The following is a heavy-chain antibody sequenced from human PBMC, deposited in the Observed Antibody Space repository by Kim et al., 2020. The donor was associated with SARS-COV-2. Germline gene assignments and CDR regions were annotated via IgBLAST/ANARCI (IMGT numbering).Heavy chain of an antibody. CDR3: ARVYDGGAWFDP. CDR1: GGSFSGYY. J-gene: IGHJ5*02. V-gene: IGHV4-34*01. Sequence: SETLSLTCAVYGGSFSGYYWSWIRQPPGKGLEWIGEINHSGSTNYNPSLKSRVTISVDTSKNQFSLKLSSVTAADTAVYYCARVYDGGAWFDPWGQGTLV. CDR2: INHSGST. D-gene: IGHD2-21*01.